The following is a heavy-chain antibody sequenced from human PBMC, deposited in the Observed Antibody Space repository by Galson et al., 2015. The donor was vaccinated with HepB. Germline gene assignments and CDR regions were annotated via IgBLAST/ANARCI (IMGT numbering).Heavy chain of an antibody. J-gene: IGHJ3*02. CDR2: IVVGSGNT. Sequence: SVKVSCKASGFTFTSSAMQWVRQARGQRLEWIGWIVVGSGNTNYAQKFQERVTITRVMSTSTAYMELSSLRSEDTAVYYCAAGTCSSTSCSVVAFDIWGQGTMVTVSS. CDR3: AAGTCSSTSCSVVAFDI. CDR1: GFTFTSSA. D-gene: IGHD2-2*01. V-gene: IGHV1-58*02.